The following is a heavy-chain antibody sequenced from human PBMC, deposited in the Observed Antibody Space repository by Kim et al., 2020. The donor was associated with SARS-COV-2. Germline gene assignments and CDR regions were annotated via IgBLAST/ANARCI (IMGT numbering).Heavy chain of an antibody. CDR2: TYYRSKWYN. J-gene: IGHJ4*02. V-gene: IGHV6-1*01. CDR1: GDSVSSNSAA. Sequence: SQTLSLTCAISGDSVSSNSAAWNWIRQSPSRGLEWLGRTYYRSKWYNDYAVSVKSRITINPDTSKNQFSLQLNSVTPEDTAVYYCARDAVYYYGSGSYPYFDYWGQGTLVTVSS. D-gene: IGHD3-10*01. CDR3: ARDAVYYYGSGSYPYFDY.